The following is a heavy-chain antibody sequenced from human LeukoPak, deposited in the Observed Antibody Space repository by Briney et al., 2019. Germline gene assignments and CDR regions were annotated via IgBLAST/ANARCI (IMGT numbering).Heavy chain of an antibody. J-gene: IGHJ4*02. CDR1: GFTVSNNY. CDR2: VWFDGTNK. D-gene: IGHD3-10*01. Sequence: GGSLRLSCAASGFTVSNNYMSWVRQAPGKGLEWVAVVWFDGTNKYYADSVKGRFTISGDNSKNTVYLQMNSLRAEDTAVYYCARDHVIKQAPPGYWGQGTLVTVSS. CDR3: ARDHVIKQAPPGY. V-gene: IGHV3-33*08.